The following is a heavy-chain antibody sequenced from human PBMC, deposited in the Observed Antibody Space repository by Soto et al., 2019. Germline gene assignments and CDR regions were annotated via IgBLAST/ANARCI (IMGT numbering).Heavy chain of an antibody. CDR1: GFACSSCS. Sequence: GGSLGLGCAGSGFACSSCSMNWVRQAPGKGPEWVSSISSTSDYTYYADSMRGRFTISRDNAKNSLYLQMDSLRAEDTAVYYCARDTGDFWSRHPPKPDYGMDVWGQGTPVTVSS. D-gene: IGHD3-3*01. V-gene: IGHV3-21*01. CDR3: ARDTGDFWSRHPPKPDYGMDV. J-gene: IGHJ6*02. CDR2: ISSTSDYT.